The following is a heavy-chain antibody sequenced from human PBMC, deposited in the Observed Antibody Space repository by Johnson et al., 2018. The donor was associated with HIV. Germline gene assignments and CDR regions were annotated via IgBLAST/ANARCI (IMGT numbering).Heavy chain of an antibody. CDR3: ARGDGATGYHDAFDI. CDR1: GFTFSSYG. V-gene: IGHV3-NL1*01. CDR2: IYSGGST. Sequence: QVQLVESGGGVVQPGRSLRLSCAASGFTFSSYGMHWVRQAPGKGLEWVAVIYSGGSTYYADSVKGRFIISRDNSKNTLYLQMNSLRAEDTAVYYCARGDGATGYHDAFDIWGQGTMVTVSS. J-gene: IGHJ3*02. D-gene: IGHD1-26*01.